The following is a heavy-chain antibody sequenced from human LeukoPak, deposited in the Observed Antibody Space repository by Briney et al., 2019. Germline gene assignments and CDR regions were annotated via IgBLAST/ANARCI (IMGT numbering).Heavy chain of an antibody. CDR2: IYYSGST. V-gene: IGHV4-59*01. Sequence: SETLSLTCTVSGGSISSYYWSWIRQPPGKGLEWIGYIYYSGSTNYNPSLKSRVTISVDTSKNQFSLKLSSVTAADTAVYYCARDTRAAGWYLNYWGQGILVTVSS. CDR1: GGSISSYY. J-gene: IGHJ4*02. D-gene: IGHD6-19*01. CDR3: ARDTRAAGWYLNY.